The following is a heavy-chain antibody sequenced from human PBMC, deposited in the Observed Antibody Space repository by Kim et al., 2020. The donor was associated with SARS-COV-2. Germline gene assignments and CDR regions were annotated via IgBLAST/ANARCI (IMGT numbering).Heavy chain of an antibody. CDR2: IYYSGST. CDR1: GGSISSYY. D-gene: IGHD3-10*01. CDR3: ARGSYYYGSGINRSWFDP. V-gene: IGHV4-59*01. J-gene: IGHJ5*02. Sequence: SETLSLTCTVSGGSISSYYWSWIRQPPGKGLEWIGYIYYSGSTNYNPSLKSRVTISVDTSKNQFSLKLSSVTAADTAVYYWARGSYYYGSGINRSWFDPWVKGTLVTVSS.